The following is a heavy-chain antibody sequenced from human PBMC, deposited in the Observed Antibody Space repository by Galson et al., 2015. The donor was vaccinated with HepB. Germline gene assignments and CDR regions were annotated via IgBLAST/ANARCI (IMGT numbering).Heavy chain of an antibody. D-gene: IGHD3-10*01. V-gene: IGHV3-30*04. Sequence: SLRLSCAASGFTFSSYAMHWVRQAPGKGLEWVAVISYDGSNKYYADSVKGRFTISRDNSKNTLYLQMNSLRAEDTAVYYCAEITMVRNWGQGTLVTASS. CDR1: GFTFSSYA. CDR3: AEITMVRN. CDR2: ISYDGSNK. J-gene: IGHJ4*02.